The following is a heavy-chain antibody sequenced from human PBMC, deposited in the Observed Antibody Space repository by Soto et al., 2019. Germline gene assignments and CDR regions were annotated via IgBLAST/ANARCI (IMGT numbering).Heavy chain of an antibody. CDR2: IYYSGST. V-gene: IGHV4-59*01. J-gene: IGHJ5*02. CDR1: GVSISSYH. CDR3: ARPSSGYFNWFDP. Sequence: PSTTLSLTPTVPGVSISSYHWSWIRQPPGKGLEWIGYIYYSGSTNYNPSLKSRVTISVATSKNQFSLKLSSVPAADTAVYYCARPSSGYFNWFDPWGQGTLVTVSS. D-gene: IGHD3-22*01.